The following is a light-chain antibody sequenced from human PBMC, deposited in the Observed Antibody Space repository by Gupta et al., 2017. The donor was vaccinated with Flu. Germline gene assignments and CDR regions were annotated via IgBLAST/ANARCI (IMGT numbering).Light chain of an antibody. J-gene: IGKJ1*01. V-gene: IGKV3-20*01. CDR2: GTS. CDR1: QSLASHY. CDR3: QQYDTSPRT. Sequence: ERATLSCRASQSLASHYLAWYQQKPGQAPRLLIWGTSSRATGIPDRFSGSGYGTDFTLSISRLEPEDFAVYYCQQYDTSPRTFGEGTKVEIK.